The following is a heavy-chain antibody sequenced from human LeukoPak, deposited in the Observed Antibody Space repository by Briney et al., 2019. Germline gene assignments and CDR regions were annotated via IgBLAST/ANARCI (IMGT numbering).Heavy chain of an antibody. CDR2: ISGSGGST. J-gene: IGHJ4*02. Sequence: GGSLRLSCAASGFTFSGYGMHWVRQAPGKGLEWVSAISGSGGSTYYADSVKGRFTISRDNSKNTLYLQMNSLRAEDTAVYYCAKTTYYYGSGSYSPRDYWGQGTLVTVSS. D-gene: IGHD3-10*01. V-gene: IGHV3-23*01. CDR1: GFTFSGYG. CDR3: AKTTYYYGSGSYSPRDY.